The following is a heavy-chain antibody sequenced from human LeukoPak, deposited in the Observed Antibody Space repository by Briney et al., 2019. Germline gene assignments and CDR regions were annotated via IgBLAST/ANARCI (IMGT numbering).Heavy chain of an antibody. CDR1: GFTLSDYY. CDR2: IDKSGNTK. D-gene: IGHD3-10*01. V-gene: IGHV3-11*01. CDR3: ARVLGSYAVDY. J-gene: IGHJ4*02. Sequence: GGSLRLSCAASGFTLSDYYMSWIRQAPGKGLEWVSYIDKSGNTKDYADSVKGRFTISRDNTKNSLYLQMNSLRVEDTAIYYCARVLGSYAVDYWGQGTLATVSS.